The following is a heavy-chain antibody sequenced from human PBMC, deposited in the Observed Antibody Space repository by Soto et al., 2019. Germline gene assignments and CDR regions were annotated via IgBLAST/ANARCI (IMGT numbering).Heavy chain of an antibody. Sequence: GGSLRLSCAASGFTFSSYAMSWVRQAPGKGLEWVSAISGSGGSTYYADSVKGRFTISRDNSKNTLYLQMNSLRAEDTAVYYCWGIRFLEWYYYGMDVWGQGTTVTVSS. CDR3: WGIRFLEWYYYGMDV. CDR2: ISGSGGST. D-gene: IGHD3-3*01. V-gene: IGHV3-23*01. CDR1: GFTFSSYA. J-gene: IGHJ6*02.